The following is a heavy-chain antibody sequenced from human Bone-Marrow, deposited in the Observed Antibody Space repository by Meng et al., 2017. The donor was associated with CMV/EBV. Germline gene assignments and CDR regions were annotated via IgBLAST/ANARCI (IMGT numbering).Heavy chain of an antibody. CDR1: GFTFSSYW. J-gene: IGHJ6*02. V-gene: IGHV3-74*01. Sequence: GESLKISCAASGFTFSSYWMHWVRQAPGKGLVWVSRINSDGISTSYADSVKGRFTISRDNAKNTLYLQMNSLRAEDTAVYYCAKDKSMAAGYYYGMDVWGQGTTVTVSS. D-gene: IGHD6-13*01. CDR3: AKDKSMAAGYYYGMDV. CDR2: INSDGIST.